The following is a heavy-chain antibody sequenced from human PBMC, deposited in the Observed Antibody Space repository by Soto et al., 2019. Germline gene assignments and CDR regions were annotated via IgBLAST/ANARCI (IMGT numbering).Heavy chain of an antibody. CDR1: GGSISSGGYY. CDR3: ASSGVDFNWFDP. J-gene: IGHJ5*02. Sequence: SETLSLTCTVSGGSISSGGYYWSWIRQHPGKGLEWIGYIYYSGSTYYNPSLKSRVTISVDTSKNQFSLKLSSVTAADTAVYYCASSGVDFNWFDPWGQGTLVTAPQ. V-gene: IGHV4-31*03. D-gene: IGHD2-15*01. CDR2: IYYSGST.